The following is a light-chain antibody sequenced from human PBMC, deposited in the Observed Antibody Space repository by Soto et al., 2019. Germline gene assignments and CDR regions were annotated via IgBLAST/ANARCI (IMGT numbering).Light chain of an antibody. Sequence: DIQLTQSPSFLSASVGDRVTITCRASQDISGYLGWYQQKPGRAPELLIYGASSLQSGVPSRISGSRSGTEFTLTISSLQPEDFATYYCQQLNDYPLTFGPGTKVDIK. CDR1: QDISGY. J-gene: IGKJ3*01. V-gene: IGKV1-9*01. CDR3: QQLNDYPLT. CDR2: GAS.